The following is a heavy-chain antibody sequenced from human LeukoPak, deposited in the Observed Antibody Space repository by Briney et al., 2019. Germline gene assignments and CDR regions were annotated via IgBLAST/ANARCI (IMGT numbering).Heavy chain of an antibody. V-gene: IGHV3-23*01. Sequence: GGSLRLSCAASGFTFSSYAMSWVRQAPGKGLEWVSVISGSGGSTYYADSVKGRFTISRDNSKNTLYLQVNSLRAEDTAVYYCAKVTIAYNWNDQMADYWGQGTLVTVSS. CDR1: GFTFSSYA. D-gene: IGHD1-1*01. CDR3: AKVTIAYNWNDQMADY. CDR2: ISGSGGST. J-gene: IGHJ4*02.